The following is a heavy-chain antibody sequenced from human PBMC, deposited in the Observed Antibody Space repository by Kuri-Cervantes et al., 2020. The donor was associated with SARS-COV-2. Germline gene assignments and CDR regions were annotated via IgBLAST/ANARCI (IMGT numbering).Heavy chain of an antibody. V-gene: IGHV4-59*01. Sequence: SETLSLTCTVSGGSISSYYWSWIRQPPGKGLEWIGYIYYSGSTNYNPSLKSRLSISIDTSRNQFSLKLNSVTAADTAVYYCARLAPIVGARPWFDPWGQGTLVTVSS. CDR1: GGSISSYY. CDR3: ARLAPIVGARPWFDP. D-gene: IGHD1-26*01. CDR2: IYYSGST. J-gene: IGHJ5*02.